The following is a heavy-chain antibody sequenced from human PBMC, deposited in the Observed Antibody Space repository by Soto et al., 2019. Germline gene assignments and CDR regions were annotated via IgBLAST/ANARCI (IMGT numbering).Heavy chain of an antibody. J-gene: IGHJ3*02. V-gene: IGHV1-69*02. CDR3: ARVRAYCSGGSCYGAFDI. CDR1: GGTFSSYT. Sequence: QVQLVQSGAEVKKPGSSVKVSCKASGGTFSSYTIRWVRQAPGQGLEWMGRIIPILGIANYAQKFQGRVTITADKSTSTAYMELSSLRSEDTAVYYCARVRAYCSGGSCYGAFDIWGQGTMVTVSS. D-gene: IGHD2-15*01. CDR2: IIPILGIA.